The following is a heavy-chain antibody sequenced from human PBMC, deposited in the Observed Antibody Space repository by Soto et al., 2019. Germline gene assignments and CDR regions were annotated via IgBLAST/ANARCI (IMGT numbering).Heavy chain of an antibody. CDR2: IIPIFGTA. Sequence: SVKVSCKASGCTFSSYAISWVRQAPGQGLEWMGGIIPIFGTANYAQKFQGRVTITADESTSTAYMELSSLRSEDTAVYYCAREVVVNNYFDYWGQGTLVTVSS. J-gene: IGHJ4*02. V-gene: IGHV1-69*13. CDR3: AREVVVNNYFDY. CDR1: GCTFSSYA. D-gene: IGHD3-22*01.